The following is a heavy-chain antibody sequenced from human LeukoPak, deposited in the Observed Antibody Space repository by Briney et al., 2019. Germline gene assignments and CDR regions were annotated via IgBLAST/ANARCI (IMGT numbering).Heavy chain of an antibody. CDR3: ARSGHRRYYYASGPDY. D-gene: IGHD3-10*01. CDR2: ISTYNGNT. Sequence: VASVKVSCKASGYTFTSYGISWVRQAPGQGLEWMGWISTYNGNTKYTQNLQGRVTMTTDTSTSTAYMDLTSLRSDDTAVYYCARSGHRRYYYASGPDYWGQGTLVTVSS. J-gene: IGHJ4*02. V-gene: IGHV1-18*01. CDR1: GYTFTSYG.